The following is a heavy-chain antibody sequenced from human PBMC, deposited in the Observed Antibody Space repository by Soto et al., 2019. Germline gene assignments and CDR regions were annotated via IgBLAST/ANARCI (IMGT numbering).Heavy chain of an antibody. Sequence: ASLKVSCKASGYTFTDHYIHWVRPAPGPGLEWMGWINPKSGGTNYAQKFQGRVTMTRDTSISTAYLDLSGLSSKDPAMYFCARWGSEYCSGGSCSGHDNSYGMDVWGQGTTVTVSS. V-gene: IGHV1-2*02. CDR1: GYTFTDHY. J-gene: IGHJ6*02. D-gene: IGHD2-15*01. CDR2: INPKSGGT. CDR3: ARWGSEYCSGGSCSGHDNSYGMDV.